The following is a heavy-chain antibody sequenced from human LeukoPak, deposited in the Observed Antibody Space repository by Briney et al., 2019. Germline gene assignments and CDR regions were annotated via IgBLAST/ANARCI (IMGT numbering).Heavy chain of an antibody. CDR1: GGSISSYY. CDR3: ARDTAMVLFDY. Sequence: SETLSLTCTVSGGSISSYYWSWIRQPPGKGLEWIGYIYYSGSTNYNPSLKSRVTISVGTSKNQFSLKLSSVTAADTAVYYCARDTAMVLFDYWGQGTLVTVSS. J-gene: IGHJ4*02. D-gene: IGHD5-18*01. V-gene: IGHV4-59*01. CDR2: IYYSGST.